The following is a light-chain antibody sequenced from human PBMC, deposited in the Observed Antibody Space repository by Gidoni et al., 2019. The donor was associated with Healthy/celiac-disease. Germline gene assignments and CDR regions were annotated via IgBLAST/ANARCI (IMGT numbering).Light chain of an antibody. CDR2: AAS. CDR3: QKYNSAPFT. V-gene: IGKV1-27*01. Sequence: DIQMPQSPSSLSASVGDRVTITCRASQGISNYLAWYQQKPGKVPMLLIYAASTLQSGVPSRFSGSGSGTDFTLTISSLQPEDVAPYYFQKYNSAPFTFGPGTKVEIK. CDR1: QGISNY. J-gene: IGKJ3*01.